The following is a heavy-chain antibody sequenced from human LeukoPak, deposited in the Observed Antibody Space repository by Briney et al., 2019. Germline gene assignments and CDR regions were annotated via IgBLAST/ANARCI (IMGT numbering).Heavy chain of an antibody. Sequence: PGGSLRLSCAASGFTFSSYSMNGVRQAPGKGLEWVSAISGSGGSTYYADSVQGRFTISRDNSKNAVYLQMSSPRAEDTAVYYCARVGSGSSRDYWGQGTLVTVSS. J-gene: IGHJ4*02. CDR1: GFTFSSYS. CDR3: ARVGSGSSRDY. D-gene: IGHD1-26*01. V-gene: IGHV3-23*01. CDR2: ISGSGGST.